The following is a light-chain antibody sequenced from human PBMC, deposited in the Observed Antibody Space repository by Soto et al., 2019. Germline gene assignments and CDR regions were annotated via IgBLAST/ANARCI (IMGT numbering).Light chain of an antibody. J-gene: IGKJ5*01. V-gene: IGKV3-20*01. CDR1: QSVSSSY. CDR3: QQYGSSLIT. CDR2: GAS. Sequence: IVLTQSPGTLSLSPGERATLSCRASQSVSSSYLAWYQQRPGQAPRLLIYGASSRATGIPDRFSGSGSGTDFTLTISRLEPEDFAVYYCQQYGSSLITFGQGTRL.